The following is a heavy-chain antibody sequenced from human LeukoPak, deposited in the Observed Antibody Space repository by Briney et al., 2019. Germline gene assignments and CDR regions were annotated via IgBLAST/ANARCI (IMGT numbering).Heavy chain of an antibody. CDR3: ARDLLSSSWYGEVDY. Sequence: GGSLRLSCAASAFSFSNYNMNWVRQAPGKGLEWVSSITSSGSYIYYADSVKGRFTISRDNAKNSLYLQMNSLRAEDTAVYYCARDLLSSSWYGEVDYWGQGTLVTVSS. J-gene: IGHJ4*02. CDR2: ITSSGSYI. V-gene: IGHV3-21*01. CDR1: AFSFSNYN. D-gene: IGHD6-13*01.